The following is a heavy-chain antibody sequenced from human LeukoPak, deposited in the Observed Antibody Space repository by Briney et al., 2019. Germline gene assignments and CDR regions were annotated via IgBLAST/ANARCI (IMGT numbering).Heavy chain of an antibody. J-gene: IGHJ4*02. CDR1: GFTFSSYG. V-gene: IGHV3-30*02. Sequence: GGSLRLSCAASGFTFSSYGMHWVRQAPGKGLEWVAFIRYDGSNKYYADSVKGRFTISRDNAKNSLYLQMNSLRAEDTALYYCAKDINPYGSGAKGYWGQGTLVTVSS. D-gene: IGHD3-10*01. CDR2: IRYDGSNK. CDR3: AKDINPYGSGAKGY.